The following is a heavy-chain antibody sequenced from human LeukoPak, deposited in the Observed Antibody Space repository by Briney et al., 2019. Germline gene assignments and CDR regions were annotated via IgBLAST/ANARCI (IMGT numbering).Heavy chain of an antibody. V-gene: IGHV4-39*07. CDR3: ARGRGYCSGGSWKLSGCNWFDP. J-gene: IGHJ5*02. CDR2: INHSGST. CDR1: GGSISSSSYY. Sequence: PSETLSLTCTVSGGSISSSSYYWGWIRQPPGKGLEWIGEINHSGSTNYNPSLKSRVTISVDTSKNQFSLKLSSVTAADTAVYYCARGRGYCSGGSWKLSGCNWFDPWGQGTLVTVSS. D-gene: IGHD2-15*01.